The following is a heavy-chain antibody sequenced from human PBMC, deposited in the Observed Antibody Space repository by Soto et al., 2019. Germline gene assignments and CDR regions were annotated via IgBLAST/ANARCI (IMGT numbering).Heavy chain of an antibody. CDR2: IYQSGST. J-gene: IGHJ3*02. CDR3: AREDLSGYFFDI. V-gene: IGHV4-30-2*01. CDR1: GGSISSGGYS. Sequence: QLQLQESGSGLVKPSQTLSLTCAVSGGSISSGGYSWNWIRQPPGKGLEWIGYIYQSGSTYYNPSLKSRVTISVDRSKTQFSLKLSSVTPADTAVDYCAREDLSGYFFDIWGQGTMVTVSS. D-gene: IGHD3-9*01.